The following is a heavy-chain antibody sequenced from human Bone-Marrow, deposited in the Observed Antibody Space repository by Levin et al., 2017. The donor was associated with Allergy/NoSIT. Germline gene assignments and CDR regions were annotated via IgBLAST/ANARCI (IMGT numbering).Heavy chain of an antibody. CDR1: GFTFTTYW. CDR2: VHPADSDT. D-gene: IGHD2-2*01. CDR3: ARQDCSTTSCYGGVGWFDP. J-gene: IGHJ5*02. V-gene: IGHV5-51*01. Sequence: RGESLKISCQGFGFTFTTYWIVWVRQVPGKGLEWLGIVHPADSDTRYNPSFQGRVSMSADKSISTVYLQWSSLEASDTAIYYCARQDCSTTSCYGGVGWFDPWGQGTLVTVSS.